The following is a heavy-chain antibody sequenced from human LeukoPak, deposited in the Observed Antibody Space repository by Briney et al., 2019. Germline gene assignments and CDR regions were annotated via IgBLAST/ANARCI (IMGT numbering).Heavy chain of an antibody. CDR1: GFTFSSYG. CDR2: IRYDVSNK. J-gene: IGHJ4*02. Sequence: GGSLRLSCAASGFTFSSYGMHWVRQAPGKGLEWVAFIRYDVSNKYYADSVKGRFTISRDNSKNTLYLQMNSLRAEETAVYYCAKESEGYYFDCWGQGTLVTVSS. V-gene: IGHV3-30*02. CDR3: AKESEGYYFDC.